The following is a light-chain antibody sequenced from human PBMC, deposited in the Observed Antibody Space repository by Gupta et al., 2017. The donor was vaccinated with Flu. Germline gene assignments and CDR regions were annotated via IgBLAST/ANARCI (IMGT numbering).Light chain of an antibody. V-gene: IGLV3-25*03. Sequence: GDALPKQYAHWYQQKPGQAPVLVICRDDERPSGIPERFSGSSSGTAVTLTISGVQAEDEADYYCQSADISGTYVVFGGGTKMTVL. CDR2: RDD. J-gene: IGLJ2*01. CDR1: ALPKQY. CDR3: QSADISGTYVV.